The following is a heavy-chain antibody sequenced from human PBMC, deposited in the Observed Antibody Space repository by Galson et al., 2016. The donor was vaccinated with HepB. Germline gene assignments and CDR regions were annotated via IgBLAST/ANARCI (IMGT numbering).Heavy chain of an antibody. J-gene: IGHJ4*02. CDR2: FIPILKMA. CDR3: AVYEKKTAVINPRGQFDY. V-gene: IGHV1-69*04. Sequence: SVKVSCKASGGTFVNFAVSWVRQAPGQGLEWMGNFIPILKMADYSQRFQGRVTINADRSTSTAYIELSSLRSEDTAVYYCAVYEKKTAVINPRGQFDYWGQGTLVTVSS. D-gene: IGHD2-21*02. CDR1: GGTFVNFA.